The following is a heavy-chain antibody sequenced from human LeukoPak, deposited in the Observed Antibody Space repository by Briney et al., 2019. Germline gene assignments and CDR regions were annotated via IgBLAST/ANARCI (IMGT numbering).Heavy chain of an antibody. CDR1: GFTVSSNY. J-gene: IGHJ3*02. CDR3: AREITVAGKEGAFDI. CDR2: IYGGGST. V-gene: IGHV3-53*01. Sequence: PGGSLRLSCAASGFTVSSNYMSWVRQAPGKGLEWVSVIYGGGSTYYADSVKGRFTISRDNAKNSLYLQMNSLRAEDTAIYYCAREITVAGKEGAFDIWGPGTMLTVSS. D-gene: IGHD6-19*01.